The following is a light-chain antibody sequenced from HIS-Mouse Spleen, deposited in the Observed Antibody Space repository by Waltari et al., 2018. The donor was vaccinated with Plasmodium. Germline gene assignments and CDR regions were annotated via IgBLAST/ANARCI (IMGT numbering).Light chain of an antibody. CDR2: EDS. Sequence: SYELTQPPSVSVSPGQTARITCSGAALPKKYAYWYQQKSGQAPVRVIYEDSKRPSGIPGRFSGSSSGTMATLAISGAQVEDEADYYCYSTDSSGNHRVFGGGTKLTVL. J-gene: IGLJ3*02. CDR3: YSTDSSGNHRV. V-gene: IGLV3-10*01. CDR1: ALPKKY.